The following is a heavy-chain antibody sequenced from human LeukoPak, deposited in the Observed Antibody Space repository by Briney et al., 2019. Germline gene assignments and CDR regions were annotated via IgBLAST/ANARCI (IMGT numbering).Heavy chain of an antibody. D-gene: IGHD3-9*01. CDR1: GGSISSGGYS. Sequence: SQTLSLTCAVSGGSISSGGYSWSWIRQPPGKGLEWIGYIYHSGSTYYNPSLKSRVTISVDRSKNQFSLKLSSVTAADTAVYYCARGTGPTFDYWGQGTLVTVSS. V-gene: IGHV4-30-2*01. CDR3: ARGTGPTFDY. J-gene: IGHJ4*02. CDR2: IYHSGST.